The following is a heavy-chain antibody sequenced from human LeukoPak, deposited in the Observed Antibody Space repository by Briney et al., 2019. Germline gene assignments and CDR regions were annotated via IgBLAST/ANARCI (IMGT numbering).Heavy chain of an antibody. CDR2: INGRGTYI. D-gene: IGHD1-1*01. CDR1: GFTLSDYF. Sequence: PGGSLRLSCAASGFTLSDYFMSWVRQAPGKGLEWLSYINGRGTYIDYAESLKGRITISRDNAQSSLYLQMNSLRVEDTAVYYCARSGREATEIDYWGQGTLVTVSS. J-gene: IGHJ4*02. CDR3: ARSGREATEIDY. V-gene: IGHV3-11*06.